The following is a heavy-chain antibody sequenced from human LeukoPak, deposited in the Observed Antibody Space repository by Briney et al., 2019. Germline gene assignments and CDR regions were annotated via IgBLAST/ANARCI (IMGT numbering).Heavy chain of an antibody. V-gene: IGHV4-38-2*02. CDR3: AREGGYCSSTSCYEDDAFDI. Sequence: NPSETLSLTCTVSGYSISSGYYWGWIRQPPGKGLEWIGSIYHSGRTYYNPSLKSRVTLSVDTSKNQFSLKLNSVTAADTAVYYCAREGGYCSSTSCYEDDAFDIWGQGTMVTVSS. CDR2: IYHSGRT. CDR1: GYSISSGYY. D-gene: IGHD2-2*01. J-gene: IGHJ3*02.